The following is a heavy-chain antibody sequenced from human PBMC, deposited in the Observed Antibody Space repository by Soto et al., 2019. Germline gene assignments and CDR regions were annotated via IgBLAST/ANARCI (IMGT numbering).Heavy chain of an antibody. CDR1: GYTFTSYG. V-gene: IGHV1-18*01. CDR2: ISAYNGST. D-gene: IGHD3-3*01. CDR3: ARIRFLEWFWFDP. J-gene: IGHJ5*02. Sequence: WASVKVSCKASGYTFTSYGISWVRQAPGQGLEWMGWISAYNGSTNYAQKLQGRVTMTTDTSTSTAYMELRSLRSDDTAVYYCARIRFLEWFWFDPWGQGTLVTVSS.